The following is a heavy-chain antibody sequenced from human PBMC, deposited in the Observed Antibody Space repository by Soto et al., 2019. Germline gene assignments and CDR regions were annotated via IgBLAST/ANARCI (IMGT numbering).Heavy chain of an antibody. Sequence: SETLSLTCTVSGGSTSRYLWSWIRQPPGKGLEWIAYMYNSGSVNYNPSFEGHVILSVDLSVSTAYLHWSGLKASDTAVYYCARHTGLGPIPFDYWGQGTPVTVSS. V-gene: IGHV4-59*08. J-gene: IGHJ4*02. CDR3: ARHTGLGPIPFDY. CDR2: MYNSGSV. CDR1: GGSTSRYL.